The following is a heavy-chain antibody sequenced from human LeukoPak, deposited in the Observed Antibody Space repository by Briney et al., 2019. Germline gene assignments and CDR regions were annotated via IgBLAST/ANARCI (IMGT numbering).Heavy chain of an antibody. J-gene: IGHJ4*02. V-gene: IGHV3-21*01. Sequence: GGSLILSCAASGFTFSGYIMNWVRQAPGKGLEWVSSITSSSSYIYYADSVKGRFTMSRDNAKNSLYLQMNSLRAEDTAVYYCARDFGGYNNDYWGQGTLVTVSS. D-gene: IGHD5-24*01. CDR3: ARDFGGYNNDY. CDR1: GFTFSGYI. CDR2: ITSSSSYI.